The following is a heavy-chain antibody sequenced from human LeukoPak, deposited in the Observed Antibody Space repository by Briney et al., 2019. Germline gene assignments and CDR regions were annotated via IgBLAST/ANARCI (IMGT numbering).Heavy chain of an antibody. CDR2: INHSGST. CDR3: ARESGYRPFDP. CDR1: GGSFSGYY. V-gene: IGHV4-34*01. J-gene: IGHJ5*02. Sequence: SETLSLTCAVYGGSFSGYYWSWIRQPPGKGLEWIGEINHSGSTNYSPSLKSRVTISVDTSKNQFSLKLSSVTAADTAVYYCARESGYRPFDPWGQGTLVTVSS. D-gene: IGHD3-22*01.